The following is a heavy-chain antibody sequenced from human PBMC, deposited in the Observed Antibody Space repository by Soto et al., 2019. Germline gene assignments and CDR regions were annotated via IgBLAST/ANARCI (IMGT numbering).Heavy chain of an antibody. D-gene: IGHD3-10*01. CDR3: TIYGSGSSNYYYGMDV. Sequence: PGGSLRLSCTASGFTFGDYAMSWFRQAPGKGLEWVGFIRSKAYGGTTEYAASVKGRFTISRDDSKRIAYLQMNSLKTEDTAVYYCTIYGSGSSNYYYGMDVWGQGTTVTVSS. V-gene: IGHV3-49*03. J-gene: IGHJ6*02. CDR1: GFTFGDYA. CDR2: IRSKAYGGTT.